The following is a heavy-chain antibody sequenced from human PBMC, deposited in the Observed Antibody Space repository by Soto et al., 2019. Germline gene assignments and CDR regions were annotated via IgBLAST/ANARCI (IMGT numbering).Heavy chain of an antibody. CDR3: AKERGSGWSYSCDY. CDR2: ISYDGSNK. Sequence: QVQLVESGGGVVQPGRSLRLSCAASGFTFSSYGMHWVRQAPGKGLEWVAVISYDGSNKYYADSVKGRFTISRDNSKNSLSLQMNSLRAEDTAVYYCAKERGSGWSYSCDYWGQGTLVTVSS. CDR1: GFTFSSYG. J-gene: IGHJ4*02. V-gene: IGHV3-30*18. D-gene: IGHD6-19*01.